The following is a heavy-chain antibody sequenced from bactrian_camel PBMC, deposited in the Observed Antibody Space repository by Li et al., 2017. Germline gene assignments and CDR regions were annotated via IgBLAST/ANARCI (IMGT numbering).Heavy chain of an antibody. CDR3: AKPGGGTYFWDKYAY. CDR1: GFTFGSYW. D-gene: IGHD2*01. CDR2: INPSGTTT. V-gene: IGHV3S1*01. Sequence: HVQLVESGGGLVQPGGSLRLSCAPSGFTFGSYWMYWVRQAPGKGLEWVSGINPSGTTTFYSDSVKGRFTISRNNARNTLYLQLSTLEAEDTAMYYCAKPGGGTYFWDKYAYWGQGTQVTVS. J-gene: IGHJ4*01.